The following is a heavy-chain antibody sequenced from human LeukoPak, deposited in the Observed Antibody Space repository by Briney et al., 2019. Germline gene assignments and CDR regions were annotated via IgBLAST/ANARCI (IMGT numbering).Heavy chain of an antibody. V-gene: IGHV3-30*02. CDR3: AREIVEMATMPNFDY. D-gene: IGHD5-24*01. J-gene: IGHJ4*02. CDR2: IQYDGSNK. Sequence: GGSLRLSCAASGFTFSSYGMHWVRQAPGKGLEWVAFIQYDGSNKYYADSVKGRFTISRDNSKNTLYLQMNSLRAEDTAVYYCAREIVEMATMPNFDYWGQGTLVTVSS. CDR1: GFTFSSYG.